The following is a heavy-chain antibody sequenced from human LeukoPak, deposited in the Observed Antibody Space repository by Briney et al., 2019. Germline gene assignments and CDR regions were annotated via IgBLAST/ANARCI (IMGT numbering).Heavy chain of an antibody. J-gene: IGHJ4*02. D-gene: IGHD4-17*01. CDR1: GFTFTSSA. V-gene: IGHV1-58*02. CDR3: ARAGNPNDYGDYVFLWLDY. CDR2: IVVGSGNT. Sequence: GASVKVSCKASGFTFTSSAMQWVRQARGQRLEWIGWIVVGSGNTNYAQKFQERVTITRDMSTSTAYMELGSLRAEDTAVYYCARAGNPNDYGDYVFLWLDYWGQGTLVTVSS.